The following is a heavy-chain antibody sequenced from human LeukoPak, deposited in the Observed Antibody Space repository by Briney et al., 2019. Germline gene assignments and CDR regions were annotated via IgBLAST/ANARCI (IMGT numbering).Heavy chain of an antibody. J-gene: IGHJ4*02. Sequence: SETLSLTCTVSGGSISSYYWSWIRQPPGKGLEWTGYIYYSGSTNYNPSLKSRITISVDTSKNQFSLKLSSVAAADTAVYYCARGSNGYNYDYWGQGTLVTVSS. CDR1: GGSISSYY. V-gene: IGHV4-59*01. D-gene: IGHD5-24*01. CDR2: IYYSGST. CDR3: ARGSNGYNYDY.